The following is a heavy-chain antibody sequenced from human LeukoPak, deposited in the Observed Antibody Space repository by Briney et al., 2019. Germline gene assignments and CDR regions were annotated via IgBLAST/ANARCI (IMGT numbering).Heavy chain of an antibody. CDR1: GFTFSSYA. V-gene: IGHV3-23*01. CDR3: AKDKLRGSSSIGSDY. CDR2: ISGSGGST. D-gene: IGHD6-6*01. J-gene: IGHJ4*02. Sequence: GGSLRLSCAASGFTFSSYAMSWVRQAPGKGLEWVSGISGSGGSTYYADSVKGRFTISRDNSKNTLYLQMNSLRAEDTAVYYCAKDKLRGSSSIGSDYWGQGTLVTVSS.